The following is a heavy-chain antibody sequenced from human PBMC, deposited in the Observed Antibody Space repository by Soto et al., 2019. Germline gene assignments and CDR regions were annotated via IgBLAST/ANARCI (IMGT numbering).Heavy chain of an antibody. CDR2: INPSGGST. D-gene: IGHD3-3*01. Sequence: VASVKVSCKASGYTFTSYYMHWVRQAPGQGLEWMGIINPSGGSTSYAQKFQGRVTMTRDTSTSTVYMEVSSLRSEDAAVYYCARGVYDFWSNYANWFDPWGQGTLVTVSS. J-gene: IGHJ5*02. V-gene: IGHV1-46*01. CDR3: ARGVYDFWSNYANWFDP. CDR1: GYTFTSYY.